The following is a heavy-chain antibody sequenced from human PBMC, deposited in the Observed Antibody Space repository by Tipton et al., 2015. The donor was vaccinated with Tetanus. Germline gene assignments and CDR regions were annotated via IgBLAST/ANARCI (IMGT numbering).Heavy chain of an antibody. D-gene: IGHD2-2*02. CDR3: ARHTLGEDGMDV. Sequence: SLRLSCADSGFTVSSNYLSWVRQAPGKGLEWVSVILSGGTTYYADSVTGRFTASRDISKNTLYLQMNSLRVEDTAVYYCARHTLGEDGMDVWGQGATVTVSS. V-gene: IGHV3-53*01. CDR1: GFTVSSNY. J-gene: IGHJ6*02. CDR2: ILSGGTT.